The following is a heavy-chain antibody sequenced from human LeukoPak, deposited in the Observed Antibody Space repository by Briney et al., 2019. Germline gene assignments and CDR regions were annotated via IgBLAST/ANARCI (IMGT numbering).Heavy chain of an antibody. D-gene: IGHD2-2*02. Sequence: PGGSLRFSCAASGFTFDDYGMSWVRQAPGKGLEWVSGINWNGGTIGYADSVKGRFTISRDNAKNSLYLQMNSLRAEDTALYYCARYGFYCSSTSCYIFDNWGQGTLVTVSS. CDR3: ARYGFYCSSTSCYIFDN. CDR2: INWNGGTI. V-gene: IGHV3-20*04. CDR1: GFTFDDYG. J-gene: IGHJ4*02.